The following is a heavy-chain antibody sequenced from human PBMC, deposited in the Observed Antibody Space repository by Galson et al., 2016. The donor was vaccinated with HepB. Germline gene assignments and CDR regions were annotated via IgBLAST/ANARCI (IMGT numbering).Heavy chain of an antibody. Sequence: SVKVSCKASGYSFTRYTIHWVRQAPGQRLECMGWINAGNGNTKYSQKFQGRVTISRDTSASTAYMELSSLRSEDTTVYYCARSYSGYDHFDYWGQGTLDTVSS. CDR3: ARSYSGYDHFDY. J-gene: IGHJ4*02. CDR2: INAGNGNT. CDR1: GYSFTRYT. D-gene: IGHD5-12*01. V-gene: IGHV1-3*01.